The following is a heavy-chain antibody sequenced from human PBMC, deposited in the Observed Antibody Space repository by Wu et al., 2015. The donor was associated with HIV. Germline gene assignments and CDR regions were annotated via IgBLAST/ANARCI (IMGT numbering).Heavy chain of an antibody. V-gene: IGHV1-69*05. J-gene: IGHJ6*02. CDR1: GGTFSSYA. Sequence: QVQLVQSGAEVKKPGSSVKVSCKASGGTFSSYAISWVRQAPGQGLEWMGGIIPIFGTANYAQKFQGRVTITTDESTSTAYMELSSLKSEDTAIYYCAKTNRIVTDGIDFYHFYGMDVWGQGTTDHRL. CDR3: AKTNRIVTDGIDFYHFYGMDV. CDR2: IIPIFGTA. D-gene: IGHD2/OR15-2a*01.